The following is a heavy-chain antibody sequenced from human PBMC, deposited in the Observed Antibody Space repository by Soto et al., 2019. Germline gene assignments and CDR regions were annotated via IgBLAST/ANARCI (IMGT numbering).Heavy chain of an antibody. Sequence: QVQLVESGGGVVQPGRSLRLSCAASGFNFSSYGMHWVRQAPGKGLEWVAVISSDGSDKYYADSVKGRVTISRDNSKNPLYVQLNRMRAEDTALYYCARDRLYGAGLIDVWGQGTTVTVSS. CDR2: ISSDGSDK. CDR3: ARDRLYGAGLIDV. V-gene: IGHV3-30-3*01. CDR1: GFNFSSYG. D-gene: IGHD3-10*01. J-gene: IGHJ6*02.